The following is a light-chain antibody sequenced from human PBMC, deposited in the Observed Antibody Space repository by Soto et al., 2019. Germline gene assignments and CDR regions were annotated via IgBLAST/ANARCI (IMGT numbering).Light chain of an antibody. CDR1: QSISTW. CDR2: DAS. Sequence: DIQMTQSPSTLSASVGDRVTITCRASQSISTWLAWYQQKPGKAPKVLIYDASRLESGVPSRFSGSGSGTDFTLTISSLQPADFATYYCQQYNSYSWTFGQGTNLDI. V-gene: IGKV1-5*01. CDR3: QQYNSYSWT. J-gene: IGKJ1*01.